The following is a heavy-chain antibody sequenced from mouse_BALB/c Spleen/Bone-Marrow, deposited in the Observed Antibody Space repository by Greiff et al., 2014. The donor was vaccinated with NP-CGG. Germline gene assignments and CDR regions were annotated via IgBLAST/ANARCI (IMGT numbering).Heavy chain of an antibody. V-gene: IGHV1-80*01. J-gene: IGHJ2*01. CDR2: IYPGDGDT. CDR3: ARGGISVDY. Sequence: VKLVESGAELVRPGSSVKISCKASDYAFSVYWMNWVKQRPGQGLEWIGQIYPGDGDTNYNGKFKGRATLTADKSSNTAYMQLSSLTSEDSAVYFCARGGISVDYWGQGTTLTVSS. CDR1: DYAFSVYW.